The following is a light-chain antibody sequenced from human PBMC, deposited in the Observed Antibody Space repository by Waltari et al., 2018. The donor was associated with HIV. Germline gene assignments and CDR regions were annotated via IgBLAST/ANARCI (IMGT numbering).Light chain of an antibody. CDR3: NAYATGSAWV. J-gene: IGLJ3*02. V-gene: IGLV2-23*02. CDR2: EVT. CDR1: SSDVGSYNL. Sequence: QSGLTQPASVSGSPGQSITISCTGTSSDVGSYNLVSWYQQHPGKAPKLMIYEVTKRPSGVSNRFSGSTSGNTSSLTISGLQAEDEADYYCNAYATGSAWVVGGGTKMTV.